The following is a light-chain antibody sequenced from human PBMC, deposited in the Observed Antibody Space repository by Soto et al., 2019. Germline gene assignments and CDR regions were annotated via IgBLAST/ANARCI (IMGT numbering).Light chain of an antibody. Sequence: QSALTQPPSASGSPGQSVTISCTGTSSDVGDYNYVSWYQQHPGKAPKLMIYEVSERPSGVPDRFSGSKSGNTASLTVSGLQAEDEADYYCISYAGSNNLGVFGGGTQLTV. J-gene: IGLJ2*01. CDR2: EVS. V-gene: IGLV2-8*01. CDR1: SSDVGDYNY. CDR3: ISYAGSNNLGV.